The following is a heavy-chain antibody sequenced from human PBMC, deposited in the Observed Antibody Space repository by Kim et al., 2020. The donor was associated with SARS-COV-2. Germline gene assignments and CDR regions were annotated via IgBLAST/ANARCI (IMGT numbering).Heavy chain of an antibody. CDR3: ARDSIDEQLVLDY. D-gene: IGHD6-6*01. Sequence: YYADSVKGRFTISRDNSKNTLYLQMNSLRAEDTAVYYCARDSIDEQLVLDYWGQGTLVTVSS. V-gene: IGHV3-30*01. J-gene: IGHJ4*02.